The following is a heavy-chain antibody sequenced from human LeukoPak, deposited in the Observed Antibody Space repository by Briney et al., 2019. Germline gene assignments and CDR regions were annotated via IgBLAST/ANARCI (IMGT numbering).Heavy chain of an antibody. J-gene: IGHJ6*02. D-gene: IGHD2-2*01. CDR3: TRNRYCSRANCFTHFYDMDV. CDR1: GYTFASHD. Sequence: ASVKVSCKASGYTFASHDINWVRQAPGQGLEWMGWMNPNSGNAGYAQKFQGRVTMTRDTSMSTAYMELNSLRSEDTAVYYCTRNRYCSRANCFTHFYDMDVWGQGTTVTVSS. CDR2: MNPNSGNA. V-gene: IGHV1-8*01.